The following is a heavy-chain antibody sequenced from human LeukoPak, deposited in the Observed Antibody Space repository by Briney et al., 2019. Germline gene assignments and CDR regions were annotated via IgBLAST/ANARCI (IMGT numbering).Heavy chain of an antibody. J-gene: IGHJ5*02. Sequence: SETLSLTCTVSGGSISSGGYYWSWIRQPPGKGLEWIGYIYHSGSTYYNPSLKSRVTISVDRSKNQFSLKLSSVTAADTAVYYCARANAYCSSTSCPGSLPWGQGTLVTVSS. CDR1: GGSISSGGYY. CDR2: IYHSGST. V-gene: IGHV4-30-2*01. CDR3: ARANAYCSSTSCPGSLP. D-gene: IGHD2-2*01.